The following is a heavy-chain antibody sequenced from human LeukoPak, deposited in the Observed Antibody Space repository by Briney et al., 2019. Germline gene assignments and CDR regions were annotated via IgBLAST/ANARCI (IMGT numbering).Heavy chain of an antibody. V-gene: IGHV4-34*01. CDR3: ARAAHRRPAEYFQH. CDR2: INHSGST. CDR1: GGSFSGYH. J-gene: IGHJ1*01. Sequence: SETLSLTCAVYGGSFSGYHWSWIRQPPGKGLEWIGEINHSGSTNYNPSLKSRVTTSVDTSKNRFSLKLSSVTAADTAVYYCARAAHRRPAEYFQHWGQGTLVTVSS.